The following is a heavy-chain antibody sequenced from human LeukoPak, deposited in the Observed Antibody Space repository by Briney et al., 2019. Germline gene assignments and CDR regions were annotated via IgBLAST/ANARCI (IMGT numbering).Heavy chain of an antibody. CDR1: GGTFSSYA. CDR3: AKEGVLGATMTNNWFDP. D-gene: IGHD1-26*01. V-gene: IGHV1-69*13. Sequence: GASVEVSCKASGGTFSSYAISWVRQAPGQGLEWMGGIIPIFGTPNYAQNFQGRVTITADESASTAYMELTSLRSEDTAVYYCAKEGVLGATMTNNWFDPWGQGTLVTVSS. J-gene: IGHJ5*02. CDR2: IIPIFGTP.